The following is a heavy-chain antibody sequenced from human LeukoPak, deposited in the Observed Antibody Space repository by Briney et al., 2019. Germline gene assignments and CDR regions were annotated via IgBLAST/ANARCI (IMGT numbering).Heavy chain of an antibody. CDR1: GFSLYTYS. Sequence: GGSLRLSCAVSGFSLYTYSMNWVRQAPGKGLEWVSSITSTSTYIYYADSVKGRFTISRDNAKNSLYLQINSLRVEDTAVYYCARVGSAAPVTSSGHTIDYWGQGTLVIVSS. D-gene: IGHD3-22*01. J-gene: IGHJ4*02. CDR2: ITSTSTYI. CDR3: ARVGSAAPVTSSGHTIDY. V-gene: IGHV3-21*01.